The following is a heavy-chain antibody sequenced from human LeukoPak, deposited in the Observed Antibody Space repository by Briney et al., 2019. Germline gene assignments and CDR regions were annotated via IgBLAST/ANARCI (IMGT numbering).Heavy chain of an antibody. CDR1: GFTFSRYW. CDR2: VSSSSSYI. D-gene: IGHD3-3*01. V-gene: IGHV3-21*01. Sequence: GGSLRLSCAASGFTFSRYWMNWVRQAPGKGLEWVSSVSSSSSYIYYADSVKGRFTISRDNAKNSLYLQMNNLRAEDTVVYYCARKYDPFDYWGQGTLVTVSS. J-gene: IGHJ4*02. CDR3: ARKYDPFDY.